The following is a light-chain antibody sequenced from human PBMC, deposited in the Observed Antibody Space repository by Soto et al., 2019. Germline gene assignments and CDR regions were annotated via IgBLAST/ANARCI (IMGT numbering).Light chain of an antibody. V-gene: IGLV2-23*03. CDR3: CSYAGTSTFVV. J-gene: IGLJ2*01. Sequence: QSALTQPASVSGSPGQSITISCTGTSSDVGSYNFVSWYQQHPGKAPKLMIYEGSKRPSGVSDRFSGSKSDNTASLTISGLQAEDEADYYCCSYAGTSTFVVFGGGTKVTVL. CDR2: EGS. CDR1: SSDVGSYNF.